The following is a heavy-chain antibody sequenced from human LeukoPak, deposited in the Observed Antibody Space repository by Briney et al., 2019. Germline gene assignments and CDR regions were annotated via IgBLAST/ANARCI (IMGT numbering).Heavy chain of an antibody. CDR1: GGSTSSGGYS. CDR2: IYHSGST. D-gene: IGHD3-10*01. V-gene: IGHV4-30-2*01. J-gene: IGHJ4*02. Sequence: PSQTLSLTCAVSGGSTSSGGYSWSWIRQPPGKGLEWIGYIYHSGSTYYNPSLKSRVTISVDRPKHQFSLKLRSVTAADTAVYYCARDTVNGSGSYWDYWGQGTLVTVSS. CDR3: ARDTVNGSGSYWDY.